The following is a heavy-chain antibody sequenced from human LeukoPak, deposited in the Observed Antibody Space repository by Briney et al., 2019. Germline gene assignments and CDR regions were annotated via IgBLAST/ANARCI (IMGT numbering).Heavy chain of an antibody. J-gene: IGHJ4*02. CDR1: GFTFSNYG. Sequence: GGSLRLSGAASGFTFSNYGMHWVRQAPGKGLEWVAFISFDGSNKYYEESVKGRFTISRDNSKNTVYLQMNSLRAEDTAVYYCARRAQSGSGWYSSDYWGQGTLVTVSS. CDR2: ISFDGSNK. V-gene: IGHV3-30*03. D-gene: IGHD6-19*01. CDR3: ARRAQSGSGWYSSDY.